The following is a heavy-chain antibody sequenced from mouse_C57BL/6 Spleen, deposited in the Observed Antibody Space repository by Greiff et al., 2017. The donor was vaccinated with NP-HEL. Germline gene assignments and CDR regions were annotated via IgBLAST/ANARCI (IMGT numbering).Heavy chain of an antibody. J-gene: IGHJ2*01. Sequence: VKLQESDAELVKPGASVKISCKVSGYTFTDHTIHWMKQRPEQGLEWIGYIYPRDGSTKYNEKFKGKATLTADKSSSTAYMQLNSLTSEDSAVYFCATLIYYDYGFFDYWGQGTTLTVSS. CDR2: IYPRDGST. CDR1: GYTFTDHT. D-gene: IGHD2-4*01. CDR3: ATLIYYDYGFFDY. V-gene: IGHV1-78*01.